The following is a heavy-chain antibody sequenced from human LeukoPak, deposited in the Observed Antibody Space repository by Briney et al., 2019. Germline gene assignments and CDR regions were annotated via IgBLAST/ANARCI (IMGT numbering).Heavy chain of an antibody. CDR2: IYYSGST. V-gene: IGHV4-59*12. J-gene: IGHJ4*02. CDR3: ARDQYYYDSSGYYRFDY. D-gene: IGHD3-22*01. CDR1: GGSISSYY. Sequence: PSETLSLTCTVSGGSISSYYWSWIRQPPGKGLEWIGYIYYSGSTNYSPSLKSRVTMSVDTSKNQFSLKLSSVTAADTAVYYCARDQYYYDSSGYYRFDYWGQGTLVTVSS.